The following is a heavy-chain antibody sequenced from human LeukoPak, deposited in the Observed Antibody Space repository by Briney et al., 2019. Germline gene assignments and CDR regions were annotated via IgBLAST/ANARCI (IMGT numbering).Heavy chain of an antibody. V-gene: IGHV1-2*02. CDR1: GYTFTDYY. CDR3: ARPLTGTSWYYFDY. J-gene: IGHJ4*02. D-gene: IGHD1-7*01. Sequence: ASVKVSCKASGYTFTDYYVHWVRQAPGQGLEWMGWINPNSADTSYAQRFRGRVIMTRDTSINTAYVVLSGLKSDDTAVYYCARPLTGTSWYYFDYWGQGTLVTVSS. CDR2: INPNSADT.